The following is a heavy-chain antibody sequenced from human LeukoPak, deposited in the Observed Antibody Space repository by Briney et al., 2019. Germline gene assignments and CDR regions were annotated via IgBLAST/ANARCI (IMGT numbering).Heavy chain of an antibody. Sequence: ASVKVSCKVSGYTLTELSMHWVRQTPGKGLEWMGGFDPEGCEKLYAEKFQGRVTMTEDTSTDTASMELSSLRSEDTAVYYCATDQRGAGLGFRYGSGSYNGMDVWGQGTTVTVSS. CDR3: ATDQRGAGLGFRYGSGSYNGMDV. CDR2: FDPEGCEK. CDR1: GYTLTELS. V-gene: IGHV1-24*01. J-gene: IGHJ6*02. D-gene: IGHD3-10*01.